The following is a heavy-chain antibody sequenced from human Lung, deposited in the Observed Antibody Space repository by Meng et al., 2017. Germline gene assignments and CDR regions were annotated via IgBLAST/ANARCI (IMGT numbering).Heavy chain of an antibody. CDR2: IYHGGDT. J-gene: IGHJ4*02. V-gene: IGHV4/OR15-8*02. CDR1: GGSISSIDW. Sequence: QVPLHESGPGLVKPSGALSLTSVVSGGSISSIDWWSWVRQPPGKGLEWIGEIYHGGDTNYNPSLKSRVTIAIDRSKNQFSLKLSSVTAADTAVYYCASWIYSCGWQWGQGTLVTVSS. D-gene: IGHD6-19*01. CDR3: ASWIYSCGWQ.